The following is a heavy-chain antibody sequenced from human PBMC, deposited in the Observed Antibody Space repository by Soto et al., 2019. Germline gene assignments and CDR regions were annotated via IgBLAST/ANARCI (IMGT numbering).Heavy chain of an antibody. CDR1: GGSISSYY. V-gene: IGHV4-59*01. Sequence: XGTLSLTCTVSGGSISSYYWSWIRQPPGKGLEWIGYIYYSGSTNYNPSLKSRVTISVDTSKNQFSLKLSSVTAADTAVYYCARSTYYYDSSGYYDTSFDYWGQGTLVTVSS. D-gene: IGHD3-22*01. J-gene: IGHJ4*02. CDR3: ARSTYYYDSSGYYDTSFDY. CDR2: IYYSGST.